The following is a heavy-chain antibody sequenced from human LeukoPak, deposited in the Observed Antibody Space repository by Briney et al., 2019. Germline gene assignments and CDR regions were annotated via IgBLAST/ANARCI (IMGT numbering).Heavy chain of an antibody. J-gene: IGHJ3*02. CDR2: IYYSVST. CDR1: GGSISSYF. V-gene: IGHV4-59*08. CDR3: ARPYSSGWYGAFDI. Sequence: SETLSLTCTVSGGSISSYFWSWIRQPPGKGLEWIGYIYYSVSTNYNPPLKSRVTISVDTSKNQFSLRLSSVTAADTAVYYCARPYSSGWYGAFDIWGQGTMVTVSS. D-gene: IGHD6-19*01.